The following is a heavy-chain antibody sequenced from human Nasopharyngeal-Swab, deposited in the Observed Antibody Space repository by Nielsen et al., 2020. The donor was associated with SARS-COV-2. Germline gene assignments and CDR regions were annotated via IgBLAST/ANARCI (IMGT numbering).Heavy chain of an antibody. J-gene: IGHJ4*02. CDR2: INHSGST. D-gene: IGHD3-3*01. Sequence: WIRQPPGKGLEWIGEINHSGSTNYNPSLKSRVTISVDTSKNQFSLKLSSVTAADTAVYYCVRRPYDFWSGYYDYYFDYWGQGTLVTVSS. CDR3: VRRPYDFWSGYYDYYFDY. V-gene: IGHV4-34*01.